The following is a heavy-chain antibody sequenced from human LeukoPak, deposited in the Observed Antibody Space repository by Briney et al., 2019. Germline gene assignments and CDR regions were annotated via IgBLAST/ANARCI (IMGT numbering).Heavy chain of an antibody. V-gene: IGHV4-39*07. CDR1: GFTFSSYG. Sequence: GTLRLSCAASGFTFSSYGMSWVRQPPGKGLEWIGSIYYSGSTYYNPSLKSRVTMSVDTSKNQFSLKLSSVTAADTAVYYCARDCSGGSCYGARALYYYYYYMDVWGKGTTVTISS. CDR3: ARDCSGGSCYGARALYYYYYYMDV. D-gene: IGHD2-15*01. CDR2: IYYSGST. J-gene: IGHJ6*03.